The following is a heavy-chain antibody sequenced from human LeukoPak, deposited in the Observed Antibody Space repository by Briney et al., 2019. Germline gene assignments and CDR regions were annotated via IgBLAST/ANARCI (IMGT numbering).Heavy chain of an antibody. CDR3: ARGTFYDFWSGKNWFDP. V-gene: IGHV4-59*01. Sequence: PSETLSLTCTVSGGSISSYYWSWIRQPPGKGLEWIGYIYYSGSTNYNPSLKSRVTISVDTSKNQFSLKLSSVTAADTAVYYCARGTFYDFWSGKNWFDPWGQGTLVTVSS. J-gene: IGHJ5*02. CDR1: GGSISSYY. D-gene: IGHD3-3*01. CDR2: IYYSGST.